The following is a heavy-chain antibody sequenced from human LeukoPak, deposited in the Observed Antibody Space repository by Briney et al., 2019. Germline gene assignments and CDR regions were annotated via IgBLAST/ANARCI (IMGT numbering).Heavy chain of an antibody. J-gene: IGHJ4*02. CDR1: GFTFSSYA. V-gene: IGHV3-23*01. Sequence: PGGSLRLSSAASGFTFSSYAMSWVRQAPGKGLEWVSAISGSGGSTYYADSVKGRFTISRDNSQKTLYLQINSLRAEDTAVYYCAKDPGCFSELLPYFDYWGQGTLVTVSS. CDR3: AKDPGCFSELLPYFDY. D-gene: IGHD3-10*01. CDR2: ISGSGGST.